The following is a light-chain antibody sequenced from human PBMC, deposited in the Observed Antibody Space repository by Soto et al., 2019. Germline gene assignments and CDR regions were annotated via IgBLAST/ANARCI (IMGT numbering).Light chain of an antibody. CDR1: QSVSSSY. CDR2: DAS. V-gene: IGKV3-11*01. J-gene: IGKJ4*01. CDR3: QQRSNWLT. Sequence: EIVLTHSPGTLSLSPVERATLSFSASQSVSSSYLAWYQQKPGQAPRLLIYDASNRATGIPARFSGSGSGTDFTLTISSLEPEDFAVYYCQQRSNWLTFGGGTKVDIK.